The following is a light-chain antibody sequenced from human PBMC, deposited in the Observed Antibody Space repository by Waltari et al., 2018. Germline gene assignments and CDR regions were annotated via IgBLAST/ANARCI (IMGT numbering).Light chain of an antibody. J-gene: IGKJ2*01. CDR3: QHSDGPSP. CDR2: GVS. V-gene: IGKV1-39*01. CDR1: QTISNN. Sequence: DIQMTQSPSSLSASVGDRVTITCRASQTISNNLNWCQHKPGQAPRLLIFGVSSLRGGVPSRFRGSGSETDFTLTISGLQPEDLATYYCQHSDGPSPFGQGTKLEIK.